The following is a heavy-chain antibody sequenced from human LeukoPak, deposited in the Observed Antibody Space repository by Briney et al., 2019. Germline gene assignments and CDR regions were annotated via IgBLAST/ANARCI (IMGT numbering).Heavy chain of an antibody. Sequence: GGSLRLSCAASGFTVSSNYMSWVRQAPGKGLEWVANIKQDGSEKYYVDSVKGRFTISRDNAKNSLYLQMNSLRAEDTAVYYCARDRSIAVAGDFDYWGQGTLVTVSS. D-gene: IGHD6-19*01. CDR1: GFTVSSNY. J-gene: IGHJ4*02. CDR2: IKQDGSEK. V-gene: IGHV3-7*03. CDR3: ARDRSIAVAGDFDY.